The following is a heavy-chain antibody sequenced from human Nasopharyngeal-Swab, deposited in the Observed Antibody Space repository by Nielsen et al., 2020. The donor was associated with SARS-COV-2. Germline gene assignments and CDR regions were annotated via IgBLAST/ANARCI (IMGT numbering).Heavy chain of an antibody. CDR3: ARVLYSSGGWFDP. Sequence: ASVQVSCKASGYTFTGYYMHWVRQAPGQGLEWMGRINPNSGGTNYAQKFQGRVTMTRDTSISTAYMELSRLRPDDTAVYYCARVLYSSGGWFDPWGQGTLVTVSS. J-gene: IGHJ5*02. V-gene: IGHV1-2*06. D-gene: IGHD6-19*01. CDR1: GYTFTGYY. CDR2: INPNSGGT.